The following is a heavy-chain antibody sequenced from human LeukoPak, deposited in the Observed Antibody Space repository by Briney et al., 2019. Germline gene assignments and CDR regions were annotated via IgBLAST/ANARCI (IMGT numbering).Heavy chain of an antibody. CDR2: INPNSGGT. J-gene: IGHJ4*02. CDR3: AREAAAAFDY. D-gene: IGHD6-13*01. V-gene: IGHV1-2*02. CDR1: GYTFTDYY. Sequence: ASVKASCKASGYTFTDYYMHWVRQAPGQGLEWMGWINPNSGGTNYAQKFQGRVTMTRDTSISTAYMELSSLRSEDTAVYYCAREAAAAFDYWGQGTLVTVSS.